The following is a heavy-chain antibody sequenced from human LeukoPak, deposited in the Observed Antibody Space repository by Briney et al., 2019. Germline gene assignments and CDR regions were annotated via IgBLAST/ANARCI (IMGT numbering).Heavy chain of an antibody. CDR3: ARGLRFLEWLLLDYYYGMDV. Sequence: ASVKVSCKASGYTFTSYDINWVREATGQGIEWMGWMNPNSGNTGYAQKFQGRVTMTRNTSISTAYMELSSLRSEDTAVYYCARGLRFLEWLLLDYYYGMDVWGQGTTVTVSS. J-gene: IGHJ6*02. D-gene: IGHD3-3*01. V-gene: IGHV1-8*01. CDR2: MNPNSGNT. CDR1: GYTFTSYD.